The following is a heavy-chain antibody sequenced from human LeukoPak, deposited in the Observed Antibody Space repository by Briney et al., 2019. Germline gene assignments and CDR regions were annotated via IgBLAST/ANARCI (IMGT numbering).Heavy chain of an antibody. CDR2: IRYDGSNK. D-gene: IGHD3/OR15-3a*01. CDR3: AKDGRVSLYYFDY. CDR1: GFTFSSYG. V-gene: IGHV3-30*02. Sequence: GGSLRLSCAASGFTFSSYGMHWVHQAPGKGLEWVAFIRYDGSNKYYADSVKGRFTISRDNSKNTLYLQMNSLRAEDTAVYYCAKDGRVSLYYFDYWGQGTLVTVSS. J-gene: IGHJ4*02.